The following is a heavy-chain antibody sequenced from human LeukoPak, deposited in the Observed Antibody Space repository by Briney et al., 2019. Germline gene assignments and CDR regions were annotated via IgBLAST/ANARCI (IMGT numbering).Heavy chain of an antibody. D-gene: IGHD2-2*01. CDR1: GFTFSSYV. CDR2: ISGGGGST. Sequence: GGSLRLSCAASGFTFSSYVMNWVRQAPGKGLEWVSLISGGGGSTYYADSVKGRFTISRDNSKNTLFLQMNSLRAEDTAVYYCAKGGYCSSTSCYGGLFDPWGQGTLVTVSS. J-gene: IGHJ5*02. CDR3: AKGGYCSSTSCYGGLFDP. V-gene: IGHV3-23*01.